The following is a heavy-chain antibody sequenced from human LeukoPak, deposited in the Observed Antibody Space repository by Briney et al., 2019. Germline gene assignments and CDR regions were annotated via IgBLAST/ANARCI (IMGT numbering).Heavy chain of an antibody. CDR1: GGTFSSYA. CDR3: ARGRIKSRVIVVVPAAMVLSGMDV. J-gene: IGHJ6*02. Sequence: SVKVSCKASGGTFSSYAISWVRQAPGQGLEWMGGIIPIFGTANYAQKFQGRVTITADESTSTAYMELSSLRSEDTAVYYCARGRIKSRVIVVVPAAMVLSGMDVWGQGTTVTVSS. V-gene: IGHV1-69*13. D-gene: IGHD2-2*01. CDR2: IIPIFGTA.